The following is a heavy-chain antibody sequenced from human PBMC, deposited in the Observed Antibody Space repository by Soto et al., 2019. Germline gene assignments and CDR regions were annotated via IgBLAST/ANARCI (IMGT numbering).Heavy chain of an antibody. D-gene: IGHD2-21*02. CDR3: ARELVGTGWYVDL. CDR1: GFSFSSYS. Sequence: EGQLVESGGGLVQPGGSLRLSCGASGFSFSSYSISWVRQAPGKGLEWVANITHAGSEKYYVGSVKGRFTMYRDNAKNSAYLQMNSLRVDDTAVYYCARELVGTGWYVDLWGRGTLVTVSS. CDR2: ITHAGSEK. V-gene: IGHV3-7*01. J-gene: IGHJ2*01.